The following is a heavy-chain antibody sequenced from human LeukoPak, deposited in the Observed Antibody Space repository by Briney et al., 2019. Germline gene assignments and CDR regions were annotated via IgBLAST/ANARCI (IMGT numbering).Heavy chain of an antibody. CDR1: GGSFSGYY. J-gene: IGHJ6*02. V-gene: IGHV4-34*01. CDR3: ARGKALRFLXXXHMDV. D-gene: IGHD3-3*01. Sequence: SSETLSLTCAVYGGSFSGYYWSWIRQPPGKGLEWIGEINHSGSTNYNPSLKSRVTISVDTSKNQFSLKLSSVTAADTAVYYCARGKALRFLXXXHMDVWGQGTTVTVSS. CDR2: INHSGST.